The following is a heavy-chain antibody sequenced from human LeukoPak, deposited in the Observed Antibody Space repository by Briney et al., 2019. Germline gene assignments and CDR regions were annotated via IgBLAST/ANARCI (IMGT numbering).Heavy chain of an antibody. V-gene: IGHV4-34*11. CDR1: GGSFSDYY. CDR2: FPNSGTT. Sequence: SETLSLTCAVYGGSFSDYYWSWIRQPPGKGLEWIGYFPNSGTTNQNPSLKSRVTMSVDTSKNQFSLKLSSVTAADTAVYYCARGSNWGDYWGQGALVTVSS. D-gene: IGHD7-27*01. J-gene: IGHJ4*02. CDR3: ARGSNWGDY.